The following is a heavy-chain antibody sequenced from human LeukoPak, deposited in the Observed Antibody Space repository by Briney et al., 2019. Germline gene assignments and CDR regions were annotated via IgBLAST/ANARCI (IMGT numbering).Heavy chain of an antibody. CDR2: ISTISSYI. CDR3: ARDLYGDYAFGF. CDR1: GFTLSTYS. V-gene: IGHV3-21*01. Sequence: TGGSLRLSCVASGFTLSTYSMNWVRQAPGEGLEWVSSISTISSYIYFADSLKGRFTISRDNAKNSLYLQMNSLRVEDTAVYYCARDLYGDYAFGFWGQGTMVTVSS. J-gene: IGHJ4*02. D-gene: IGHD4-17*01.